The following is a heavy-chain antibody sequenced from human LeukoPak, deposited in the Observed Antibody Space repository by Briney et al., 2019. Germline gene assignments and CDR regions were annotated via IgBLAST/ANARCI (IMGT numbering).Heavy chain of an antibody. Sequence: GGSLRLSCAASGFTVTTNYMTWVRQAPGKGLEWVSIIYSGGYTDYADSVKGRFTISRDNSKNTLDLQMNSLRAEDTAVYYCVRSLDYWGQGTLVTVSS. J-gene: IGHJ4*02. V-gene: IGHV3-66*01. CDR1: GFTVTTNY. CDR3: VRSLDY. CDR2: IYSGGYT.